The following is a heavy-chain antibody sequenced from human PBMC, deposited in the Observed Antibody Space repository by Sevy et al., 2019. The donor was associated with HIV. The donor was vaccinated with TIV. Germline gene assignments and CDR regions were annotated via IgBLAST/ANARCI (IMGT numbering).Heavy chain of an antibody. V-gene: IGHV1-69*13. D-gene: IGHD6-19*01. CDR1: GGTFSSYA. CDR3: ARDRGIAVAGTPVPDFDY. Sequence: ASVKVSCKASGGTFSSYAISWVRQAPGQGLEWMGGNIPIFGTANYAKKFQGRVTITADESTSTADMELSSLRSEDTAVYYCARDRGIAVAGTPVPDFDYGGQGTLVTVSS. J-gene: IGHJ4*02. CDR2: NIPIFGTA.